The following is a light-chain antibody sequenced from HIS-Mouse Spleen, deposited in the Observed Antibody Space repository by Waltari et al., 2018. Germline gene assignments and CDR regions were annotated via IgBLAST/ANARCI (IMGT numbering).Light chain of an antibody. Sequence: DIVMTHSPRSLPVTPGEPASISCSSSQSLLHSNGYNYLDWYLQNPGQSPQLLIYLVSNRASGVPDRFSGSGSGTDFTLKISRVEAEDVGVYYCMQALQTPYTFGQGTKLEIK. V-gene: IGKV2-28*01. J-gene: IGKJ2*01. CDR2: LVS. CDR3: MQALQTPYT. CDR1: QSLLHSNGYNY.